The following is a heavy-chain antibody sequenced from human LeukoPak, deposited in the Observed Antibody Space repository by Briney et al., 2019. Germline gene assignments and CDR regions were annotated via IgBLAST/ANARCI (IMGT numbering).Heavy chain of an antibody. V-gene: IGHV4-59*01. Sequence: SETLSLTCTVSGGSISSYYWSWIRQPPGKGLEWIGYIYYSGSTDYNPSLKSRVTISVDTSKNQFSLKLSSVTAADTAVYYCARHGTFDAFDIWGQGTMVTVSS. CDR3: ARHGTFDAFDI. D-gene: IGHD1-7*01. J-gene: IGHJ3*02. CDR1: GGSISSYY. CDR2: IYYSGST.